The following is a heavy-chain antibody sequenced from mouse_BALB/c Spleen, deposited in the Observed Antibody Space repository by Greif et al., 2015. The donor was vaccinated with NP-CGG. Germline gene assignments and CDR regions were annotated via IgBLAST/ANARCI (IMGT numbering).Heavy chain of an antibody. V-gene: IGHV1-9*01. Sequence: QVQLKQSGAELMKPGASVKISCKATSYTFSSYWIEWVKQRPGHGLEWIGEILPGSGSTNYNEKFKGKATFTADTSSNTAYMQLSSLTSEDSAVYYCARERFDYWGQGTTLTVSS. CDR1: SYTFSSYW. CDR2: ILPGSGST. CDR3: ARERFDY. J-gene: IGHJ2*01.